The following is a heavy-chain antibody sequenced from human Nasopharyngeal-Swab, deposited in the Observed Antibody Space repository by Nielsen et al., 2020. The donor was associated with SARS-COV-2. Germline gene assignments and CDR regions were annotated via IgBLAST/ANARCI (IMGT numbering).Heavy chain of an antibody. V-gene: IGHV3-30*18. CDR3: AKVHVDTAMVMDY. Sequence: GESLKISCAASGFTFSSYGMHWVRQAPGKGLEWVAVISYDGSNKYYADSVKGRFTISRDNSKNTLYLQMNSLRAEDTAVYHCAKVHVDTAMVMDYWGQGTLVTVSS. J-gene: IGHJ4*02. CDR1: GFTFSSYG. CDR2: ISYDGSNK. D-gene: IGHD5-18*01.